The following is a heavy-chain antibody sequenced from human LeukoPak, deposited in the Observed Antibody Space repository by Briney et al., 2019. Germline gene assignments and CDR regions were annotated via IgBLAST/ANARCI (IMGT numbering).Heavy chain of an antibody. CDR3: AKEVRDSSSWYGYFDY. Sequence: PGGSLRLSCVASGFTFSSYAMSWDRQAPGKGLEWVSAISGSGGSTYYADSVKGRFTISRDNSKNTLYLQMNSLRAEDTAVYYCAKEVRDSSSWYGYFDYWGQGTLVTVSS. J-gene: IGHJ4*02. D-gene: IGHD6-13*01. CDR1: GFTFSSYA. V-gene: IGHV3-23*01. CDR2: ISGSGGST.